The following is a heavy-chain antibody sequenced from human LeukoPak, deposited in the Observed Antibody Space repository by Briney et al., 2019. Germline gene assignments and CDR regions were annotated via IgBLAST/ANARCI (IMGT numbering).Heavy chain of an antibody. J-gene: IGHJ5*02. V-gene: IGHV4-38-2*01. Sequence: KPSETLSLTCAVSGYSIGSGYYWGWIRQPPGKGLEWIGSIYHSGSTYYNPSLKSRVTISVDTSKNQFSLKLSSVTAADTAVYYCARSYCSSTSCYEAGFDPWGQGTLVTVSS. CDR2: IYHSGST. D-gene: IGHD2-2*01. CDR3: ARSYCSSTSCYEAGFDP. CDR1: GYSIGSGYY.